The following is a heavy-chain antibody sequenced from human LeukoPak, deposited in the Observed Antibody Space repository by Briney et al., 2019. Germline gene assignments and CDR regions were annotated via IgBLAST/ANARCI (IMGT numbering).Heavy chain of an antibody. J-gene: IGHJ5*02. CDR2: IKQDGSEK. D-gene: IGHD3-22*01. V-gene: IGHV3-7*01. CDR1: GFTFSSYW. CDR3: ARELYYYDSSGYFVGRIAPDWFDP. Sequence: PGGSLRLSCAASGFTFSSYWMSWVRQAPGKGLEWVANIKQDGSEKYYVDSVEGRFTISRDNAKNSLYLQMNSLRAEDTAVYYCARELYYYDSSGYFVGRIAPDWFDPWGQGTLVTVSS.